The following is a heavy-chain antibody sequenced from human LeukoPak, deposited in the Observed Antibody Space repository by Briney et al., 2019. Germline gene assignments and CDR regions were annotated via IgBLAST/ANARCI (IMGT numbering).Heavy chain of an antibody. V-gene: IGHV3-30*03. CDR3: ARGGVVTITTLDY. J-gene: IGHJ4*02. Sequence: GGSLRLSCAASGFTFSSYGMHWVRQAPGKGLEWVAFISYDGSNKYYADFVKGRFTISRDNSKNTLYLQMNSLRAEDTAVYYCARGGVVTITTLDYWGQGTLVTVSS. CDR1: GFTFSSYG. CDR2: ISYDGSNK. D-gene: IGHD3-22*01.